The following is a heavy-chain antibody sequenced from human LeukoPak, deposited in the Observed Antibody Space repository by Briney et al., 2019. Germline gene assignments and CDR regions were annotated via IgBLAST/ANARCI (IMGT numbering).Heavy chain of an antibody. J-gene: IGHJ4*02. CDR2: INPNSGAT. Sequence: GASVKVSCKASGYTFTVHHIHWARQAPGQGLEWMGWINPNSGATNYAQRFQGRVTMTRDTSISTAYMELRSLRSDDTAVYYCARVGLIPSSLIADYWGQGTLVTVSS. CDR3: ARVGLIPSSLIADY. CDR1: GYTFTVHH. D-gene: IGHD2-21*01. V-gene: IGHV1-2*02.